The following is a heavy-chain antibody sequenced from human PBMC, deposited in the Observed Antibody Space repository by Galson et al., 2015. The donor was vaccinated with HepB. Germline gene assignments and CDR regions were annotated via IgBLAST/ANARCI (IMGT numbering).Heavy chain of an antibody. CDR1: GFTASSNY. Sequence: SLRLSCAASGFTASSNYMSWVRQAPGKGLEWVSVIYSGGSTYYADSVKGRFTISRDNSKNTLYLQMNSLRAEDTAVYYCARVRLENYYDSSGPFDYWGQGTLVTVSS. V-gene: IGHV3-66*01. CDR2: IYSGGST. J-gene: IGHJ4*02. D-gene: IGHD3-22*01. CDR3: ARVRLENYYDSSGPFDY.